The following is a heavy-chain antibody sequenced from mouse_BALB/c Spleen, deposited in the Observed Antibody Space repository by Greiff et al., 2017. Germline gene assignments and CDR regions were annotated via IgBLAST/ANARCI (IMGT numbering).Heavy chain of an antibody. Sequence: QVQLQQSGPGLVAPSQSLSITCTVSGFSLTSYGVHWVRKPPGKGLEWLGVIWAGGSTNYNSALMSRLSISKDNSKSQVFLKMNSLQTDDTAMYYCARGAGGAMDYWGQGTSVTVSS. CDR3: ARGAGGAMDY. CDR2: IWAGGST. J-gene: IGHJ4*01. CDR1: GFSLTSYG. V-gene: IGHV2-9*02. D-gene: IGHD3-1*01.